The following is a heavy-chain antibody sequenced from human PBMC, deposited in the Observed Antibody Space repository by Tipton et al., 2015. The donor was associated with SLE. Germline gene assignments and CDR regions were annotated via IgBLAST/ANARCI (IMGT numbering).Heavy chain of an antibody. CDR3: TRQEAYDNRKERVDY. Sequence: SLRLSCAASGFTFSSYGMHWVRQAPGKGLEWVAVIWYDGSNKYYADSVKGRFTISRDNSKNTLYLQMNSLKTEDTAVYYCTRQEAYDNRKERVDYWGQGTLVTVSS. D-gene: IGHD3-22*01. J-gene: IGHJ4*02. CDR1: GFTFSSYG. V-gene: IGHV3-33*01. CDR2: IWYDGSNK.